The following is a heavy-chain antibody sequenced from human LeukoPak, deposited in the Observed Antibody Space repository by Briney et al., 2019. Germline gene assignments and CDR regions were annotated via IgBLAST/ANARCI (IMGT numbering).Heavy chain of an antibody. CDR1: GYTFTSYA. CDR3: ARDLDDSSGLGY. V-gene: IGHV1-3*01. D-gene: IGHD3-22*01. J-gene: IGHJ4*02. Sequence: ASVKVSCKASGYTFTSYAMHWVRQAPGQRLEWMGWINAGNGNTKYSQKFQGRVTITRDTSASTAYMELRSLRSDDTAVYYCARDLDDSSGLGYWGQGTLVSVSS. CDR2: INAGNGNT.